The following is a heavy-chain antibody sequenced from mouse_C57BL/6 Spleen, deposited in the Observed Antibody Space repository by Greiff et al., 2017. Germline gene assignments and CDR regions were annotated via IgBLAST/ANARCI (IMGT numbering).Heavy chain of an antibody. CDR3: ARYGLPYAMDY. Sequence: VQLQQPGAELVRPGSSVKLSCKASGYTFTSYWMHWVKQRPIQGLEWIGNIDPSDSETHYNQKFKDKATLTVDKSSSTSYMQLSSLTSEDSAVYYCARYGLPYAMDYWGQGTSVTVSS. V-gene: IGHV1-52*01. CDR1: GYTFTSYW. CDR2: IDPSDSET. J-gene: IGHJ4*01. D-gene: IGHD3-1*01.